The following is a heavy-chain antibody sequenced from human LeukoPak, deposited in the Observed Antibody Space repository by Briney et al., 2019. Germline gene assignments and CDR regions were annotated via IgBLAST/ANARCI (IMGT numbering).Heavy chain of an antibody. V-gene: IGHV3-48*01. CDR3: ARVDWGSGYFDY. Sequence: PGGSLRLSCTTSGFTFSNYNINWVRQAPGKGLEWVSHISSSGSTIKYADSVKGRFTISRDNAKNTLYLQMNGLRADDTAVYYCARVDWGSGYFDYWGQGTLVTVSS. D-gene: IGHD3-16*01. J-gene: IGHJ4*02. CDR1: GFTFSNYN. CDR2: ISSSGSTI.